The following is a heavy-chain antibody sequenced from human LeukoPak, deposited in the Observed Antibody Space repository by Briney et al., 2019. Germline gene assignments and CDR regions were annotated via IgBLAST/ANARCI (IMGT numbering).Heavy chain of an antibody. J-gene: IGHJ4*02. D-gene: IGHD3-22*01. CDR3: ARLIMGSGYYYRIDY. Sequence: SETLSLTCAVYGGSFSGYYWSWIRQPPGKGLEWIGEINHSGSTNYNPSLKSRVTISVDTSKNQFSLKLSSVTATDTAVYYCARLIMGSGYYYRIDYWGQGTLVTVSS. V-gene: IGHV4-34*01. CDR1: GGSFSGYY. CDR2: INHSGST.